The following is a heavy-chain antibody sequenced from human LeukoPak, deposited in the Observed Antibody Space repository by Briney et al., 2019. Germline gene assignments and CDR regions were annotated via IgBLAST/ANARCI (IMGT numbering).Heavy chain of an antibody. CDR2: TYYRSQWNN. Sequence: SQTLSLTCAISGDSVSNNNAAWNWIRQSPSRGLEWLGRTYYRSQWNNEYAVSVRSRIIINPDTSKNQFSLQLNSVTPEDTAVYFCARYRIGSVRYGGVWGQGTTVTVSS. D-gene: IGHD3-9*01. J-gene: IGHJ6*02. CDR1: GDSVSNNNAA. V-gene: IGHV6-1*01. CDR3: ARYRIGSVRYGGV.